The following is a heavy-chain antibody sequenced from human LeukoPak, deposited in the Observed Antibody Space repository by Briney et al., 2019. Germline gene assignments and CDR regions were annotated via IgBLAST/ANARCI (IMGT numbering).Heavy chain of an antibody. Sequence: SETLPLTCAVYGGSFSGYYWSWIRQPPGKGLEWIGEINHSGSTNYNPSLKSRVTISVDTSKNQFSLKLSSVTAADTAVYYCARGPDTAMESWLDPWGQGTLVTVSS. J-gene: IGHJ5*02. CDR1: GGSFSGYY. CDR3: ARGPDTAMESWLDP. CDR2: INHSGST. V-gene: IGHV4-34*01. D-gene: IGHD5-18*01.